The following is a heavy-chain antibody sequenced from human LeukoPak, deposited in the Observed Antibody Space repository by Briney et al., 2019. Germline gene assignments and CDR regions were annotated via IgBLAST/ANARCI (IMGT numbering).Heavy chain of an antibody. D-gene: IGHD5-18*01. CDR1: GVTFSILA. CDR2: ISYDGSSK. V-gene: IGHV3-30*04. Sequence: GGPLRLSRAPSGVTFSILAMLEPRQARGKAGVGVADISYDGSSKYYAESVKGRFTISRDNSKNTLYLQMNSLRAEDTAVYYCARARSSYGYGDAFDIWGQGTMVTVSS. J-gene: IGHJ3*02. CDR3: ARARSSYGYGDAFDI.